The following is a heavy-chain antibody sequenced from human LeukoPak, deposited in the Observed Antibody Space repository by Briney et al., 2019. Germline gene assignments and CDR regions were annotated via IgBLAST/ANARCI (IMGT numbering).Heavy chain of an antibody. D-gene: IGHD3-10*01. Sequence: SETLSLTCSVSGVSISSGSNYWGWIRQPPGKGLEWIGSIYYSGSTYYNPSLKSRVTISVDTSKNQFSLKLSSVTAADTAVYYCARGHNYGSGESVARAYWGQGTLVIVSS. CDR2: IYYSGST. CDR3: ARGHNYGSGESVARAY. J-gene: IGHJ4*02. V-gene: IGHV4-39*07. CDR1: GVSISSGSNY.